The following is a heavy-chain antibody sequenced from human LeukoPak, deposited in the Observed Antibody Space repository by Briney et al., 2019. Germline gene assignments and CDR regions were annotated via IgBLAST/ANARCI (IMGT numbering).Heavy chain of an antibody. CDR3: ARHTYGGKVGSSYYYYYYMDV. J-gene: IGHJ6*03. CDR2: INHSGST. V-gene: IGHV4-34*01. D-gene: IGHD4-23*01. CDR1: GGSFSGYY. Sequence: SETLSLTCAVYGGSFSGYYWSWIRQPPGKGLEWIGEINHSGSTNYNPSLKSRVTISVDTSENQFSLKLSSVTAADTAVYYCARHTYGGKVGSSYYYYYYMDVWGKGTTVTISS.